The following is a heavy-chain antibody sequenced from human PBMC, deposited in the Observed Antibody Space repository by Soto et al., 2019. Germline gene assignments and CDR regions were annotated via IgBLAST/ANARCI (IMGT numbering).Heavy chain of an antibody. D-gene: IGHD3-22*01. CDR1: GFTFSSYG. J-gene: IGHJ4*02. V-gene: IGHV3-21*05. Sequence: VQLVESGGGVVQPGRSLRLPCAASGFTFSSYGMHRARQTPGKGLEWVSNISTSSSYTNYPDSVKGRFTISRDNAKHSLYLQMNSLRAEDTAVYYCARGPLYYYDSSGSGYYWGQGTLVTVSS. CDR2: ISTSSSYT. CDR3: ARGPLYYYDSSGSGYY.